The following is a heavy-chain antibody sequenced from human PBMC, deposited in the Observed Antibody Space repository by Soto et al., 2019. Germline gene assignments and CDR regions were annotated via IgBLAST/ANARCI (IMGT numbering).Heavy chain of an antibody. J-gene: IGHJ4*02. D-gene: IGHD4-17*01. CDR1: GFTFNAYS. V-gene: IGHV3-33*01. CDR2: IWYDGTQK. CDR3: ARAGGTTVTGLWHFDS. Sequence: GGSLRLSCEASGFTFNAYSMHWVRQPPGKGLEWLAAIWYDGTQKYYADSVKGRFIISRDNSKKTLYLEMNSLRAEDTAVYYCARAGGTTVTGLWHFDSWGQGTLVTVSS.